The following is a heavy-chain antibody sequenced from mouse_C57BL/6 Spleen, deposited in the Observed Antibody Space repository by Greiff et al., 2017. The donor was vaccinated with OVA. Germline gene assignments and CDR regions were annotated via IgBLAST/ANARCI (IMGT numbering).Heavy chain of an antibody. CDR1: GYTFTSYW. D-gene: IGHD3-2*02. J-gene: IGHJ4*01. V-gene: IGHV1-50*01. CDR2: IDPSDSYT. CDR3: AKTAQATDYYAMDY. Sequence: QVQLQQPGAELVKPGASVKLSCKASGYTFTSYWMQWVKQRPGQGLEWIGEIDPSDSYTNYNQKFKGKATLNVDTSSSSAYIQLIRLPSEDSAVSYSAKTAQATDYYAMDYWGQGTSVPVSS.